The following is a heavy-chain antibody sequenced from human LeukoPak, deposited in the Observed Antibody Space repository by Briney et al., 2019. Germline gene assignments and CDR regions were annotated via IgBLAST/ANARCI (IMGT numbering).Heavy chain of an antibody. CDR2: IIPIFGTA. Sequence: ASVKVSCKXSGGTFSSYAISWVRQTPGQGLEWMGGIIPIFGTANYAQKFQGRVTITADESTSTAYMELSSLRSEDTAVYYCARDRGDYSGSGPSPHYYYMDVWGKGTTVTVSS. CDR1: GGTFSSYA. J-gene: IGHJ6*03. V-gene: IGHV1-69*13. CDR3: ARDRGDYSGSGPSPHYYYMDV. D-gene: IGHD3-10*01.